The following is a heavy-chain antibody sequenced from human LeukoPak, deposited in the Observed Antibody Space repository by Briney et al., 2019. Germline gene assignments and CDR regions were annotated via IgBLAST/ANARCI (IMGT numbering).Heavy chain of an antibody. CDR1: GYTFTSYG. CDR3: TRTVLDCKNGVCYDY. J-gene: IGHJ4*02. Sequence: ASVKVSCKASGYTFTSYGISWVRQAPGQGLEWMGWISPYNDNTYYAQKLQGRVTVTTDTSTSTAYMELRSLRSDDTAVHYCTRTVLDCKNGVCYDYWGQGTLVTVSS. CDR2: ISPYNDNT. D-gene: IGHD2-8*01. V-gene: IGHV1-18*01.